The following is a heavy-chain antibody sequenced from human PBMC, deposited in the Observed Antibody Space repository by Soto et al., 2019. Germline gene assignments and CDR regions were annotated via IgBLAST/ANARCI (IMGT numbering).Heavy chain of an antibody. D-gene: IGHD5-18*01. V-gene: IGHV4-31*03. J-gene: IGHJ6*02. CDR1: GDSISSRDTY. CDR3: ARDRGSRHGYDYRYSGLDV. CDR2: ISYSGTT. Sequence: QVQLQESGPGLVKPSQTLSLTCSVSGDSISSRDTYWNWIRQHPGKGLEWIGYISYSGTTYYNPSLQCRVTLSADTSKNLLSLRLSSVTAADTAVYYCARDRGSRHGYDYRYSGLDVWGQGTAVTVSS.